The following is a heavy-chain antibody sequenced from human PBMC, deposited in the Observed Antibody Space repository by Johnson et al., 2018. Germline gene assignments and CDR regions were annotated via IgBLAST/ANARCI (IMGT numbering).Heavy chain of an antibody. J-gene: IGHJ6*03. D-gene: IGHD1-26*01. CDR3: ARALWEPYYYYYYMDV. V-gene: IGHV3-23*04. CDR1: GLIFSTYA. CDR2: ISGSGGSR. Sequence: VQLVQSGGGVVQPGRSLRLSCVASGLIFSTYAMSWVRQAPGKGLEWVSAISGSGGSRYYAASVKGRFTISRDNSKNTLSLKMNSLRAEDTAVYYCARALWEPYYYYYYMDVWGKGTTVTVSS.